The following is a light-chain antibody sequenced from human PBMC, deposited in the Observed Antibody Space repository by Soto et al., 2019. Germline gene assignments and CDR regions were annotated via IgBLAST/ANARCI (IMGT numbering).Light chain of an antibody. CDR3: QQFQSFPIT. CDR1: QNINIW. J-gene: IGKJ5*01. V-gene: IGKV1-5*01. CDR2: DAS. Sequence: DIQMTQSPSTLSASAGDRVTITCRASQNINIWLAWYQQRPGKAPRLLINDASSLESGVPLRFSGSGSGTEFTLTISCLQPDDFATYYCQQFQSFPITFGQGTRLEIK.